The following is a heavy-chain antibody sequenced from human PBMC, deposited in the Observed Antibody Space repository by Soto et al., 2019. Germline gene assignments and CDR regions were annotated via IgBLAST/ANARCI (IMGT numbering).Heavy chain of an antibody. CDR2: IKHSGSS. CDR1: AGSFSHYY. J-gene: IGHJ6*02. Sequence: SETVSLTCAVNAGSFSHYYWNWIRQSLGKGQEWIGKIKHSGSSNYNPSLRSRVSISVDMSKNQFSLRLSSVTAADTAVYYCASELITGTIPIPYYYGMDVWGQGTTVTVSS. CDR3: ASELITGTIPIPYYYGMDV. D-gene: IGHD1-7*01. V-gene: IGHV4-34*01.